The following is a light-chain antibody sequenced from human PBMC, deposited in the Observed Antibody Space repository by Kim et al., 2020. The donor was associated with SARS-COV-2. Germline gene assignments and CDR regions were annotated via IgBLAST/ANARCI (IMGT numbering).Light chain of an antibody. CDR1: QSVSSN. CDR3: QQYNNWRT. Sequence: EIVMTQSPATLSVSPGERATLSCRASQSVSSNLAWYQQKPGQAPRLHIHGASTRATGIPARFSGSGSGTEFTLTISSLQSEDLAIYYCQQYNNWRTFGQGTKVDIK. J-gene: IGKJ1*01. CDR2: GAS. V-gene: IGKV3-15*01.